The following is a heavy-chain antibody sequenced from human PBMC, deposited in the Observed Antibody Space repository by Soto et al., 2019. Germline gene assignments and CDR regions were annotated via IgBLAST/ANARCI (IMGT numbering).Heavy chain of an antibody. V-gene: IGHV1-3*01. CDR1: GYTFTSYA. Sequence: QVQLVQSGAEVKKPGASVKVSCKASGYTFTSYAMHWVRQAPGQRLEWMGWINAGNGNTKYSQKFQGRVTITRDTAASTDYMELSSLGSEDTAVYYCARDLKADYWGQGTLVTVSS. CDR2: INAGNGNT. CDR3: ARDLKADY. J-gene: IGHJ4*02.